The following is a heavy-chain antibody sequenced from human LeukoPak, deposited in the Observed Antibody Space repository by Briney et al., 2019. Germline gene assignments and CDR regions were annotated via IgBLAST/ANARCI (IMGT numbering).Heavy chain of an antibody. D-gene: IGHD6-6*01. J-gene: IGHJ4*02. V-gene: IGHV4-31*03. CDR3: AQLEGYIAAPDY. CDR2: IYYSGST. Sequence: SQTLSLTCTVSGGSISSGGYYWSWIRQDPGKGLEWIGYIYYSGSTYYNPSLKSRVTISVDTSKNQFSLKLSSVTAADTAVYYCAQLEGYIAAPDYWGQGTLVTVSS. CDR1: GGSISSGGYY.